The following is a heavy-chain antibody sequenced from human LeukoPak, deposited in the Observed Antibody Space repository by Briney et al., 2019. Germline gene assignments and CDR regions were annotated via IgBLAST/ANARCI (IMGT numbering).Heavy chain of an antibody. CDR1: EFTFSNYW. J-gene: IGHJ6*02. V-gene: IGHV3-7*01. Sequence: GGSLRLSCVGSEFTFSNYWMTWVRQAPGKGLKWVANIKQDGSEKYYGDSVKGRFTISRDNAKNSLYLQMNSLGVEDTAVYYCPRSPLYGMDVWGQGTTVTVAS. CDR2: IKQDGSEK. CDR3: PRSPLYGMDV.